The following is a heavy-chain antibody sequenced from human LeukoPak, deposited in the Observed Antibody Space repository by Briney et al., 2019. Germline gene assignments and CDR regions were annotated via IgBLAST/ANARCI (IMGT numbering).Heavy chain of an antibody. CDR2: IHSSGAT. V-gene: IGHV3-53*01. J-gene: IGHJ5*02. CDR3: TVFGDPNH. D-gene: IGHD4-17*01. Sequence: PGGSLRLSCAASGFTGSNNYVSWVRQAPGMGLEWVSAIHSSGATCYADSVKGRFTISRDTSKNTLYLQISSLRVEDTAVYYCTVFGDPNHWGQGTLVTVSS. CDR1: GFTGSNNY.